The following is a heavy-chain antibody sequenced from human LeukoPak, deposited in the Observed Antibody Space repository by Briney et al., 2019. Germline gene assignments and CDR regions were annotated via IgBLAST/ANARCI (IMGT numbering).Heavy chain of an antibody. D-gene: IGHD3-22*01. CDR2: INPNSGGT. J-gene: IGHJ4*02. CDR3: ARDGLEYYYDSSGYQTHFDY. V-gene: IGHV1-2*02. Sequence: ASVKVSCKPSGDTFTGYYMHWVRQAPGQGLEWMGWINPNSGGTNYTQNSQGRVTTTRDTSISRAYMELSRLRSDETAVYYRARDGLEYYYDSSGYQTHFDYWGQGTLVTASS. CDR1: GDTFTGYY.